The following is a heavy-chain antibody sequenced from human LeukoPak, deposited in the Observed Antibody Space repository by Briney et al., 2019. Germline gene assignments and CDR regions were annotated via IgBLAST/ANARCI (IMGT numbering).Heavy chain of an antibody. CDR1: GYTFISYG. V-gene: IGHV1-18*01. D-gene: IGHD1-1*01. Sequence: ASVKVSCKASGYTFISYGVSWVRQAPGQGLEWMGWIDTYKGSTNYAENLQGTVTVTTDTSTSTVYMELRSLRSDYTAVYYCARQNTEATGYYFDYWGQGTLVTVPS. J-gene: IGHJ4*02. CDR2: IDTYKGST. CDR3: ARQNTEATGYYFDY.